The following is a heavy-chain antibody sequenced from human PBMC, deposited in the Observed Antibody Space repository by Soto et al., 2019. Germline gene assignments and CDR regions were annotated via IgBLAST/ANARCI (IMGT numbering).Heavy chain of an antibody. CDR2: IDPSDSYT. Sequence: GESLKISCKGSGYSFTSYWISWVRQMPGKGLEWMGRIDPSDSYTNYSPSFQGHVTISADKSISTAYLQWSSLKASDTAMYYCARRLPANWGSDRTDQSYYFDYWGQGTLVTVSS. J-gene: IGHJ4*02. CDR3: ARRLPANWGSDRTDQSYYFDY. CDR1: GYSFTSYW. D-gene: IGHD3-16*02. V-gene: IGHV5-10-1*01.